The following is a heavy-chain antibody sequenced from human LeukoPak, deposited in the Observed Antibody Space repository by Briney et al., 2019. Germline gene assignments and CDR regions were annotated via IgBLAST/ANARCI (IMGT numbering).Heavy chain of an antibody. J-gene: IGHJ4*02. Sequence: ASVQVSCEASGGTFSSYAISWVRQAPGQGLEWMGGIIPIFGTANYAQKFQGRVTITADESTSTAYMELSSLRSEDTAVYYCARVPTVIRKCYFDYWGQGTLVTVSS. CDR2: IIPIFGTA. V-gene: IGHV1-69*13. CDR3: ARVPTVIRKCYFDY. D-gene: IGHD4-11*01. CDR1: GGTFSSYA.